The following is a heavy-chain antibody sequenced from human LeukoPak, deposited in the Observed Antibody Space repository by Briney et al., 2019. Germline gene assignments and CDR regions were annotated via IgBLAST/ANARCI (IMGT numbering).Heavy chain of an antibody. CDR1: GFTFSSYA. D-gene: IGHD3-10*01. CDR2: ISYDGNNK. Sequence: PGGSLRLSCAASGFTFSSYAMHWVRQAPGKGLEWVAVISYDGNNKFYADSVKGRFTISRDNSKNTLYLQMNSLRAEDTAVYYCARDRYYGSGSYPSYFDYWGQGTLVTVSS. CDR3: ARDRYYGSGSYPSYFDY. V-gene: IGHV3-30-3*01. J-gene: IGHJ4*02.